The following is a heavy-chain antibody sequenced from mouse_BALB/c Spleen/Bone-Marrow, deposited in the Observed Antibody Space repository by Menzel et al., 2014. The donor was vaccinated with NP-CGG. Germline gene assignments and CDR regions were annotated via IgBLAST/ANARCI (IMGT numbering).Heavy chain of an antibody. CDR1: GYAFSSSW. CDR3: ARGGNSWYFDV. J-gene: IGHJ1*01. V-gene: IGHV1-82*01. Sequence: VQRVESGPELVKPGASVKISCKASGYAFSSSWMNWVKQRPGQGLEWIGRIYPGDGDTNYNGKFKGKATLTADKSSSTAYMQLSSLTSVDSAVYFCARGGNSWYFDVWGAGTTVTVSS. CDR2: IYPGDGDT. D-gene: IGHD2-1*01.